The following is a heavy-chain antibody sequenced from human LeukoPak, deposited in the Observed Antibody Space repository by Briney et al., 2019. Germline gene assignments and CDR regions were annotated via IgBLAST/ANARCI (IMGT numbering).Heavy chain of an antibody. Sequence: SETLSLTCTVSGYSLSSSYDGAGTRRPPGEGREGIATSSHSGSTYYPPSLESRLTISLDPSRNHSSLRLSSVPPADTPVYYSARVNAPVATFDYWGPGTLVAVSS. D-gene: IGHD2-21*01. J-gene: IGHJ4*02. CDR2: SSHSGST. CDR1: GYSLSSSYD. CDR3: ARVNAPVATFDY. V-gene: IGHV4-38-2*02.